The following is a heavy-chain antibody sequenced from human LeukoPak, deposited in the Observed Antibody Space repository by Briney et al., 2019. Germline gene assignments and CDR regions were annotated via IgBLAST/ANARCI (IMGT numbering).Heavy chain of an antibody. V-gene: IGHV3-15*01. CDR3: TIQAIAAAGSEFDP. CDR1: GFTFSNAW. D-gene: IGHD6-13*01. CDR2: IKSKTDGGTT. J-gene: IGHJ5*02. Sequence: GGSLRLSCAASGFTFSNAWMSWVRQAPGKGLEWVGRIKSKTDGGTTDYAAPVKGRFTISRDDSKNTLYLQMNSLKTEDTAVYYCTIQAIAAAGSEFDPWGQGTLVTVSS.